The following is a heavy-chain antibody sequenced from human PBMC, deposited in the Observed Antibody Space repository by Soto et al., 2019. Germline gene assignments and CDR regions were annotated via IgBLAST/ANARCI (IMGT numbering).Heavy chain of an antibody. CDR1: GFTFSSYG. D-gene: IGHD2-2*01. Sequence: GGSLRLSCAASGFTFSSYGMHWVRQAPGKGLEWVAVISYDGSNKYYADSVKGRFAISRDNSKNTLYLQMNSLRAEDTAVYYCAKDTLVVPAAIDGYGMDVWGQGTTVTVSS. CDR2: ISYDGSNK. V-gene: IGHV3-30*18. J-gene: IGHJ6*02. CDR3: AKDTLVVPAAIDGYGMDV.